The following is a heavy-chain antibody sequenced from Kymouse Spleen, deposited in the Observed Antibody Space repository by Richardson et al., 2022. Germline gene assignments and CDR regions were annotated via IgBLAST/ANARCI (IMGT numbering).Heavy chain of an antibody. D-gene: IGHD1-20*01,IGHD1-7*01. J-gene: IGHJ6*02. Sequence: EVQLVESGGGLVQPGGSLRLSCAASGFTFSSYSMNWVRQAPGKGLEWVSYISSSSSTIYYADSVKGRFTISRDNAKNSLYLQMNSLRDEDTAVYYCARGGITGTVYYYYGMDVWGQGTTVTVSS. CDR2: ISSSSSTI. V-gene: IGHV3-48*02. CDR1: GFTFSSYS. CDR3: ARGGITGTVYYYYGMDV.